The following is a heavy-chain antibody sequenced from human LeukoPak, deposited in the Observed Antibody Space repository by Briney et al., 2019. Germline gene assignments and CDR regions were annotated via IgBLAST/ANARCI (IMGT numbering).Heavy chain of an antibody. CDR2: ILKSGSS. CDR1: GDSIGHYY. V-gene: IGHV4-4*09. Sequence: SETLSLTCTVSGDSIGHYYWNWIRQPPGRGLEWIGYILKSGSSNYNPSLKSRVTISLDTSQNQFSLNLRSVTAADTAVYYCASGEDSAKTAYWGQGTLVTVSS. J-gene: IGHJ4*02. D-gene: IGHD3-3*01. CDR3: ASGEDSAKTAY.